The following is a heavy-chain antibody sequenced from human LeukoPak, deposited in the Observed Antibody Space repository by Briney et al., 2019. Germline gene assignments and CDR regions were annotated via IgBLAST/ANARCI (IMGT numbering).Heavy chain of an antibody. CDR2: INTNTGNP. V-gene: IGHV7-4-1*02. CDR1: GGTFSSYA. Sequence: ASVKVSCKASGGTFSSYAISWVRQAPGQGLEWMGWINTNTGNPTYAQGFTGRFVFSLDTSVSTAYLQISSLKAEDTAVYYCARHHTMMATISFFDYWGQGTLVTVSS. CDR3: ARHHTMMATISFFDY. D-gene: IGHD5-24*01. J-gene: IGHJ4*02.